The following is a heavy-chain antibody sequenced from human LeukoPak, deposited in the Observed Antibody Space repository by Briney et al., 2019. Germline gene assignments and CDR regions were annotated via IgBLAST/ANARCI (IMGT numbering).Heavy chain of an antibody. Sequence: PSETLSLTCTVSGVSISSGGYYWSWIRQHPGKGLEWIGYIYYSGSTYYNPSLKSRVTISVDTSKNQFSLKLSSVTAADTAVYYCARGRAMVRGVVIYYFDYWGQGTLVTVSS. D-gene: IGHD3-10*01. CDR1: GVSISSGGYY. V-gene: IGHV4-31*03. J-gene: IGHJ4*02. CDR3: ARGRAMVRGVVIYYFDY. CDR2: IYYSGST.